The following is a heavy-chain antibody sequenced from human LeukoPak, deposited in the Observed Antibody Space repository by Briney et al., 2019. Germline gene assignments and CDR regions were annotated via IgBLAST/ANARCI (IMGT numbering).Heavy chain of an antibody. V-gene: IGHV1-24*01. CDR1: GYTLTELS. CDR2: FDPEDGET. Sequence: GASVKVSCKVSGYTLTELSMHWVRQAPGKGLEWMGGFDPEDGETIYAQKFQGRVTMTEDTSTDTAYMELSSLRSEDTAVYYCATVGWSSSSPHYYYYYMDVWGKGTTVTVSS. CDR3: ATVGWSSSSPHYYYYYMDV. D-gene: IGHD6-6*01. J-gene: IGHJ6*03.